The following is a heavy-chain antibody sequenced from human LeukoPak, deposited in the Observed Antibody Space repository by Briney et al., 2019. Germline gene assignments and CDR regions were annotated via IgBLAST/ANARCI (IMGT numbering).Heavy chain of an antibody. CDR1: GFTFSRFE. J-gene: IGHJ4*02. CDR3: AREMGGYPCDY. CDR2: ICISVSTK. V-gene: IGHV3-48*03. D-gene: IGHD5-12*01. Sequence: GGSLRLSCAASGFTFSRFEIDGVRETPGGGVGCGSYICISVSTKYYADSVKGRFPISRDKDKNSLYLQMNRMTAEDTDIYYCAREMGGYPCDYWGQGTLVTVSS.